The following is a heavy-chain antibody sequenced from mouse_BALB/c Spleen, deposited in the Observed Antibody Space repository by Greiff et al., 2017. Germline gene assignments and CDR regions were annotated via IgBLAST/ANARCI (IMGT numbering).Heavy chain of an antibody. V-gene: IGHV1-87*01. CDR2: IYPGDGDT. J-gene: IGHJ3*01. Sequence: QVQLQQSGAELSRPGASVKLSCKASGYTFTSYWMQWVKQRPGQGLEWIGAIYPGDGDTRYTQKFKGKATLTADKSSSTAYMQLSSLASEDSAVYYCARSGYGNSFADWGQGTLVTVA. CDR3: ARSGYGNSFAD. D-gene: IGHD2-1*01. CDR1: GYTFTSYW.